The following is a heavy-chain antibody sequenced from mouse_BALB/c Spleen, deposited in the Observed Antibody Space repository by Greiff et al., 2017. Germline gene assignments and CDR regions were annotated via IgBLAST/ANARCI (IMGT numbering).Heavy chain of an antibody. J-gene: IGHJ3*01. V-gene: IGHV1-15*01. Sequence: VQLQQSGAELVRPGASVTLSCKASGYTFTDYEMHWVKQTPVHGLEWIGAIDPETGGTAYNQKFKGKATLTADKSSSTAYMELRSLTSEDSAVYYCTRNGYDRVAYWGQGTLVTVSA. CDR1: GYTFTDYE. D-gene: IGHD2-2*01. CDR3: TRNGYDRVAY. CDR2: IDPETGGT.